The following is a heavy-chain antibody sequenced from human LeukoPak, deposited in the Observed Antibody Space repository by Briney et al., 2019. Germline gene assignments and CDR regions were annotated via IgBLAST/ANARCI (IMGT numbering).Heavy chain of an antibody. CDR3: AKDVKVGYFGEFDP. Sequence: GGSLRLSCEASRITFSTYAMSWVRQAPGKGLEWVSGINTEGRTYYADSVKGRFTISRDNSKNTLYLQMNSLRAEDTAVYYCAKDVKVGYFGEFDPWGQGTLVTVSS. J-gene: IGHJ5*02. CDR2: INTEGRT. CDR1: RITFSTYA. V-gene: IGHV3-23*01. D-gene: IGHD3-10*01.